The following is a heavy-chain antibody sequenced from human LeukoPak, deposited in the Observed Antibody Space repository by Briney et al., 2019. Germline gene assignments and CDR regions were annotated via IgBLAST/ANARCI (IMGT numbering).Heavy chain of an antibody. J-gene: IGHJ4*02. CDR1: GFPVSDYY. D-gene: IGHD3-10*01. CDR2: INSGGYT. CDR3: GESRGGLLLWFGELFDY. Sequence: GGSLRLSCAASGFPVSDYYMNWVRQAPGKGLEWVSSINSGGYTYHADSVKGRFTISRDNSKNGVFLQMNSLRAEDTAVYYCGESRGGLLLWFGELFDYWGQGTLVTVSS. V-gene: IGHV3-53*01.